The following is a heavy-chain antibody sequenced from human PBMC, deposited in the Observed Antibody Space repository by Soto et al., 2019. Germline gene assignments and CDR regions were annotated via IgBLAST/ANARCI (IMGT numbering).Heavy chain of an antibody. CDR3: AAGYCSCGSCYQLFNY. CDR1: GYTLTELS. V-gene: IGHV1-24*01. D-gene: IGHD2-15*01. CDR2: FDPEDGET. J-gene: IGHJ4*02. Sequence: ASVKVSCKVSGYTLTELSMHWVRQAPGKGLEWMGGFDPEDGETIYAQKFQGRVTMTEDTSTDTAYMELSSLRSEDTAVYYCAAGYCSCGSCYQLFNYWGQGTLVTVSS.